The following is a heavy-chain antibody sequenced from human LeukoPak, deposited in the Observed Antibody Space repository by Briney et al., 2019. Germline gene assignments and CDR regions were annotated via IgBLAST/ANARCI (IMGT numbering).Heavy chain of an antibody. CDR1: GFTFSSYE. CDR2: VSSSGVTI. D-gene: IGHD5-24*01. J-gene: IGHJ4*02. Sequence: GGSLRLSCAGSGFTFSSYEMNWGRQVPGKGLEWVSYVSSSGVTIYYADSVKGRFTISGDNAKNSLYLQMNSLSAEDTAVYYCARAKMATGGGTFDYWGQGSLVTVSS. CDR3: ARAKMATGGGTFDY. V-gene: IGHV3-48*03.